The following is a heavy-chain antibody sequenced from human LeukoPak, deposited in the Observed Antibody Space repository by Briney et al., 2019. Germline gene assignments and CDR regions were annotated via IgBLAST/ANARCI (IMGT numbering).Heavy chain of an antibody. J-gene: IGHJ5*02. CDR3: ARHYSGNSGWFDP. Sequence: ASVKVSCKASGGTFSSYAIHWVRQAPGQRLEGMGWINAGYGNTKYSQTFQGRVTITRDTSANTAYMDLSSLRSEDTAVYYCARHYSGNSGWFDPWGQGTLVTVSS. V-gene: IGHV1-3*01. CDR2: INAGYGNT. D-gene: IGHD1-26*01. CDR1: GGTFSSYA.